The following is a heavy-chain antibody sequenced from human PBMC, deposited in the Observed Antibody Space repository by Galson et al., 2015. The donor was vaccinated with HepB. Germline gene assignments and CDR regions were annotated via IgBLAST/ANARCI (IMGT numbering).Heavy chain of an antibody. CDR1: GFTFSSYA. V-gene: IGHV3-23*01. CDR3: VAYCGGDCYHLNFDY. J-gene: IGHJ4*02. D-gene: IGHD2-21*02. CDR2: ISGSGGST. Sequence: SLRLSCAASGFTFSSYAMSWVRQAPGKGLEWVSAISGSGGSTYYADSVKGRFTISRDNSKNTLYLQMSSLRAEDTAVYYCVAYCGGDCYHLNFDYWGQGTLVTVSS.